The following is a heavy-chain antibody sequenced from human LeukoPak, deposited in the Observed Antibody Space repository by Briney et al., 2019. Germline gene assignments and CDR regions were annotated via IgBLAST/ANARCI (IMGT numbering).Heavy chain of an antibody. J-gene: IGHJ3*02. CDR1: GFTFSSYS. Sequence: GGSLRLSCAASGFTFSSYSMNWVRQAPGKGLEWVSSISSSSYIYYADSVKGRFTISRDNAKNSLYLQMNSLRAEDTAVYYCARGLHSSDAFDIWGQGTMVTVS. V-gene: IGHV3-21*01. CDR3: ARGLHSSDAFDI. D-gene: IGHD3-22*01. CDR2: ISSSSYI.